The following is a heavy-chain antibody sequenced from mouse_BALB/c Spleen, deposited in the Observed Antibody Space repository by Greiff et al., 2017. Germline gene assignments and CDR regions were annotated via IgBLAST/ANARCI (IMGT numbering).Heavy chain of an antibody. CDR1: GFSLTSYG. CDR3: ARDHPFYYGKFAY. Sequence: QVQLKESGPGLVAPSQSLSITCTVSGFSLTSYGVHWVRQPPGKGLEWLGVIWAGGSTNYNSALMSRLSISKDNSKSQVFLKMNSLQTDDTAMYYCARDHPFYYGKFAYWGQGTLVTVSA. V-gene: IGHV2-9*02. D-gene: IGHD2-1*01. CDR2: IWAGGST. J-gene: IGHJ3*01.